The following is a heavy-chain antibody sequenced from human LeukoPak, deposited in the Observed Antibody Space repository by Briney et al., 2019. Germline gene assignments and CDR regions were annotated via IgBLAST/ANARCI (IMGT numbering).Heavy chain of an antibody. CDR2: ISGGSSAI. D-gene: IGHD6-25*01. J-gene: IGHJ4*02. CDR3: ARGHTAATRHFDF. CDR1: GFTFTTYS. Sequence: GGSLRLSCEASGFTFTTYSMTWVRQAPGKGLEWVSIISGGSSAIFSADALKGRFTISRDDAKNLLYLDMNSLRAEDTAVYYCARGHTAATRHFDFWGQGTLVTVSS. V-gene: IGHV3-21*01.